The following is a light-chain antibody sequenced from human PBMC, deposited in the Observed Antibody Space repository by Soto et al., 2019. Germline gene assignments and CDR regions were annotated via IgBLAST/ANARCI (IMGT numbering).Light chain of an antibody. CDR2: GAS. V-gene: IGKV3-20*01. CDR1: QSVSSSY. J-gene: IGKJ4*01. Sequence: EMVLTQSPGTLSLSPGERATLSCRASQSVSSSYLAWYQQKPGQAPRLLIYGASSRATGIPDRFSGSGSGTGFTLTISRLEPEDFAVYYCQQYGSSPLTFGGGTKVEIK. CDR3: QQYGSSPLT.